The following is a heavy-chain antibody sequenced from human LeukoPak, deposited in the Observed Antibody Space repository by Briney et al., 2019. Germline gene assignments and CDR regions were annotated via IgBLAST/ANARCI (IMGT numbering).Heavy chain of an antibody. Sequence: ASETLSLTCAVYGGSFSGYYWSWIRQPPGKGLEWIGEINHSGSTNYNPSLKSRVTISVDTSKNQFSLKLSSVTAADTAVYYCARRSRAEVDFDYWGQGTLVTVSS. CDR3: ARRSRAEVDFDY. J-gene: IGHJ4*02. CDR1: GGSFSGYY. CDR2: INHSGST. V-gene: IGHV4-34*01. D-gene: IGHD2-15*01.